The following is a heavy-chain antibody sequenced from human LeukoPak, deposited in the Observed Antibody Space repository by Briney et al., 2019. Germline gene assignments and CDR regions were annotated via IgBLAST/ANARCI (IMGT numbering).Heavy chain of an antibody. V-gene: IGHV1-58*01. CDR1: GFTFTSSA. CDR3: ARGTGTYYYYYMDV. Sequence: ASVKVSCKASGFTFTSSAVQWVRQARGQRLEWIGWIVVGSGNTSYAQKFQGRVTMTRDTSTSTVYMELSSLRSDDTAVYYCARGTGTYYYYYMDVWGKGTTVTVSS. J-gene: IGHJ6*03. D-gene: IGHD1-1*01. CDR2: IVVGSGNT.